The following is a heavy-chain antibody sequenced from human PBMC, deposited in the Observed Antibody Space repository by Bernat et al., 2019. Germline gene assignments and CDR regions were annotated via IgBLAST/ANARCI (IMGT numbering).Heavy chain of an antibody. CDR1: GGSFSGYC. CDR2: INHSGST. J-gene: IGHJ4*02. CDR3: ARLSGSDPHAVDY. Sequence: QVQLQQWGAGLLKPSETLSFTCAVYGGSFSGYCWSWIRQPPGKGLEWIGEINHSGSTNYNPSLKSRVTISVDTSKNQFSLKLSSVTAADTAVYYCARLSGSDPHAVDYWGQGTLVTVSS. D-gene: IGHD1-26*01. V-gene: IGHV4-34*01.